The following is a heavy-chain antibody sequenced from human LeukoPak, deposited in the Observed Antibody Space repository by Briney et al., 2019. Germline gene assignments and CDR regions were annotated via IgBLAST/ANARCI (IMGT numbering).Heavy chain of an antibody. CDR2: ISAYNGNT. J-gene: IGHJ4*02. D-gene: IGHD5-18*01. CDR1: GYTFTGYY. Sequence: GASVKVSCKASGYTFTGYYMHWVRQAPGQGLEWMGWISAYNGNTNYAQKLQGRVTMTTDTSTSTAYMELRSLRSDDTAVYYCARDDIQLWSYYFDYWGQGTLVTVSS. CDR3: ARDDIQLWSYYFDY. V-gene: IGHV1-18*04.